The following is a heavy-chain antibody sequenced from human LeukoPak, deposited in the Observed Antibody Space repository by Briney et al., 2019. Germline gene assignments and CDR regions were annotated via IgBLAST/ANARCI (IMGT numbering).Heavy chain of an antibody. CDR1: GYTFTGHY. Sequence: ASVKVSCKASGYTFTGHYLHWVRQAPGQGLEWMGWINPETGDRTYAQKFQGRVTMTWDTSISTAYMELSSLRSDDTAMYYCARAYEYGWFDPWGQGTQVTVSS. CDR3: ARAYEYGWFDP. CDR2: INPETGDR. J-gene: IGHJ5*02. V-gene: IGHV1-2*02. D-gene: IGHD4/OR15-4a*01.